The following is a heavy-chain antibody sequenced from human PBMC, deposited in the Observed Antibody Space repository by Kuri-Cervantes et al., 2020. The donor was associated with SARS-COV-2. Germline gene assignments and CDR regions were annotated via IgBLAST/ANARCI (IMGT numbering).Heavy chain of an antibody. Sequence: ETLSLTCAASGFTFSNYAMTWVRQAPGKGLEWVSTISGSDDVTHLADSVKGRFTVSRDNSRNTLYLEMSSLRVEDTAVYYCAKRDAYSQGSYFDYWGHGTLVTVSS. V-gene: IGHV3-23*01. CDR3: AKRDAYSQGSYFDY. CDR2: ISGSDDVT. CDR1: GFTFSNYA. D-gene: IGHD5-24*01. J-gene: IGHJ4*01.